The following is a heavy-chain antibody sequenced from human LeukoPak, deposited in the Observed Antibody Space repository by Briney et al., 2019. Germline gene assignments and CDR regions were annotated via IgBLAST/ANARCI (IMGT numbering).Heavy chain of an antibody. CDR1: GGSISSYY. V-gene: IGHV4-59*08. D-gene: IGHD3-10*01. Sequence: SETLSLTCTVSGGSISSYYWSWIRQPPGKGLERIGYTYYGGSTNYNPSLKSRVTISVDTSKNQFSLKLSSVTAADTAVYYCARASLHYYGSGSSLDAFDIWGQGTMVTVSS. CDR3: ARASLHYYGSGSSLDAFDI. J-gene: IGHJ3*02. CDR2: TYYGGST.